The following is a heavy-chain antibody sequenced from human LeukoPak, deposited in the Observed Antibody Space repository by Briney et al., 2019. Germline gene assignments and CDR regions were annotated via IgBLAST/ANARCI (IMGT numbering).Heavy chain of an antibody. Sequence: ASVRVSSKASGYTFTSYDINWVRQATGQGLEWMGWMNPNSGNTGYAQKFQGRVTMTRSTSVSTAYMELSNLTSEDTAVYYCARSSXGVRRRTDYWGQGTLVTVSS. D-gene: IGHD2-2*01. V-gene: IGHV1-8*01. CDR3: ARSSXGVRRRTDY. CDR2: MNPNSGNT. CDR1: GYTFTSYD. J-gene: IGHJ4*02.